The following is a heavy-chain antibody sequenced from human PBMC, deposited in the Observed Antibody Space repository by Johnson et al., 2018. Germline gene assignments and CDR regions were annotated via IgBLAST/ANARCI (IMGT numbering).Heavy chain of an antibody. CDR3: AREDMIRFGGVFANDALDI. D-gene: IGHD3-16*02. J-gene: IGHJ3*02. V-gene: IGHV3-30-3*01. CDR2: ISYDGSNK. Sequence: QVQLVQSGGGVVQPGRSLRLSCAASGFTFSSYAMHWVRQAPGKGLEWVAVISYDGSNKYYADSVKGRFTISRDNSKNTLYLQMNSLRAEDTAVYYCAREDMIRFGGVFANDALDIWGQGTMVTVSS. CDR1: GFTFSSYA.